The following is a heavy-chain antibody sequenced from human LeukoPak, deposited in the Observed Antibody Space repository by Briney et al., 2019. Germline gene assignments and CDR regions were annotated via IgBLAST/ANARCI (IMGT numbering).Heavy chain of an antibody. J-gene: IGHJ4*02. CDR1: GGTFSSYA. D-gene: IGHD3-3*01. CDR2: IIPIFGTA. V-gene: IGHV1-69*13. Sequence: ASVKVSCKASGGTFSSYAISWVRQAPGQGLEWMGGIIPIFGTANYAQKFQGSVTITADESTSTAYMEQSSLRSEDTAVYYCARAYDFWSGYSRRGIYYFDYWGQGTLVTVSS. CDR3: ARAYDFWSGYSRRGIYYFDY.